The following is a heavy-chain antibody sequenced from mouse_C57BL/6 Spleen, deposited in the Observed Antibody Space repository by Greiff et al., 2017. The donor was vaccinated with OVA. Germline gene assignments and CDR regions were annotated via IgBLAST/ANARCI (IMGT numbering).Heavy chain of an antibody. V-gene: IGHV1-26*01. D-gene: IGHD2-3*01. CDR1: GYTFTDYY. CDR2: INPNNGGT. Sequence: EVQLQQSGPELVKPGASVTISCKASGYTFTDYYMNWVKQSHGKSLEWIGDINPNNGGTSYNQKFKGKATLTVDKSSSTAYMELRSLTSEDSAVYYCASYDGFAYWGQGTLVTVSA. CDR3: ASYDGFAY. J-gene: IGHJ3*01.